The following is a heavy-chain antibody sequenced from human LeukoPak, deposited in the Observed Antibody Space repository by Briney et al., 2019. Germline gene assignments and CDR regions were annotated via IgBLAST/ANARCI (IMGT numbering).Heavy chain of an antibody. CDR2: ISSSSTYI. D-gene: IGHD1-26*01. J-gene: IGHJ4*02. CDR1: GFTFSTYS. V-gene: IGHV3-21*01. Sequence: GGSLRLSCAASGFTFSTYSMNWVRQAPGKGPEWVSSISSSSTYIYYADSVKGRFTVSRDNAKNSLYLQMNSLRAEDTAVYYCARDYRRASGTYDYWGQGTLVTVSS. CDR3: ARDYRRASGTYDY.